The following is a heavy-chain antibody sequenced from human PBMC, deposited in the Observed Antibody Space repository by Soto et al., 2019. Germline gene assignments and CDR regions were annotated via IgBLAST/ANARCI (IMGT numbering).Heavy chain of an antibody. CDR2: ISYDGSNK. CDR3: AREVYDFWSGYYAYYYYYGMDV. J-gene: IGHJ6*02. Sequence: GGSLRLSCAASGFTFSSYAMHWVRKAPGKGLEWVAVISYDGSNKYYADSVKGRFTISRDNSKNTLYLQMNSLRAEDTAVYYCAREVYDFWSGYYAYYYYYGMDVWGQGTTVTVS. CDR1: GFTFSSYA. V-gene: IGHV3-30-3*01. D-gene: IGHD3-3*01.